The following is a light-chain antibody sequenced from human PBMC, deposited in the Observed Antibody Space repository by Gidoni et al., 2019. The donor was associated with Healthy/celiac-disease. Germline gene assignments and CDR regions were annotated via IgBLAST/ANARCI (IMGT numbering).Light chain of an antibody. V-gene: IGKV3-15*01. J-gene: IGKJ5*01. CDR1: QSVSSN. CDR2: GAS. CDR3: PQYNTWPPIT. Sequence: EIVMTQSPATLSVSPGDRATLSCRASQSVSSNLAWYQQKPGQAPRLLIYGASTRATGIPARFTGSGSGTEFTLTISSLQSEDFAVYYCPQYNTWPPITFGQGARLEI.